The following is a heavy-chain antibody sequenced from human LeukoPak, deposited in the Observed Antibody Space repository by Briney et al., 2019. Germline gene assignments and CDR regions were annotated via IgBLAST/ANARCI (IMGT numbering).Heavy chain of an antibody. Sequence: SSVKVSCTASGYPFTRYDINWVRQATGHGVEGMGWMNPNSGITGNAQKFQGRSTMTRNTSISTAYMELSSLRSEDTAVYYWAGDYYGSGSHGWFDPWGQGTLVTVSS. J-gene: IGHJ5*02. CDR3: AGDYYGSGSHGWFDP. D-gene: IGHD3-10*01. CDR1: GYPFTRYD. V-gene: IGHV1-8*01. CDR2: MNPNSGIT.